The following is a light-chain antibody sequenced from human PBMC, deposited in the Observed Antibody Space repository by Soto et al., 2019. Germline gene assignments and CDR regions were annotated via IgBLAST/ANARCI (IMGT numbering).Light chain of an antibody. J-gene: IGLJ1*01. V-gene: IGLV2-14*01. Sequence: QSVLTQPASVSGSPGQTITLSCTGTSSDIGGYNYVSWYQQYPGRSPKLMIFEVSLRPAGVPDRFSGSKSGTSASLAITGLQAEDEADYYCQSYDSSLSGYVFGTGTKVTVL. CDR1: SSDIGGYNY. CDR2: EVS. CDR3: QSYDSSLSGYV.